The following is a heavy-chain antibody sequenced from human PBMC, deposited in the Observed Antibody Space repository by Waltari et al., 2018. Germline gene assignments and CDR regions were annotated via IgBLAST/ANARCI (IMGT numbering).Heavy chain of an antibody. CDR2: IKEDASEK. V-gene: IGHV3-7*03. D-gene: IGHD3-10*01. CDR1: GFIFSTYW. Sequence: EVQLVESGGRLVQPGGSLRLSCAASGFIFSTYWMGWVRPAPGKGREWVANIKEDASEKYYVDSLRGRFTISRDNAKNSLYLQMNSLRTEDTAVYFCHTDGVGLSWFGASPSTSDIWGQGTMVTVSS. J-gene: IGHJ3*02. CDR3: HTDGVGLSWFGASPSTSDI.